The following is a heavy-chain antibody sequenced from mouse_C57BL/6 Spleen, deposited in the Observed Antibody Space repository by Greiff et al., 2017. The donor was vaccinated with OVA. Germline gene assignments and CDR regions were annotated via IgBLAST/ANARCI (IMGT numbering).Heavy chain of an antibody. J-gene: IGHJ3*01. V-gene: IGHV6-3*01. Sequence: EVKLEESGGGLVQPGGSMKLSCVASGFTFSNYWMNWVRQSPEKGLEWVAQIRLKSDNYATHYAESVKGGFTISRDDSKSSVYLQMNNLRAEDTGIYYCTDGSWFAYWGQGTLVTVSA. D-gene: IGHD2-3*01. CDR1: GFTFSNYW. CDR2: IRLKSDNYAT. CDR3: TDGSWFAY.